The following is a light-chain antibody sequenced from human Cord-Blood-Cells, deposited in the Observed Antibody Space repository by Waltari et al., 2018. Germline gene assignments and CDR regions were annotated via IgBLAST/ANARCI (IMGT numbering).Light chain of an antibody. Sequence: SYVLTQPPSVSVAPGKTARITCGGNNIGSKSVHWYQQKPGQAPVLVIYYDSDRTSGIPGRFSGSNSGNMATLTISRVEAGDEADYYCQVWDSSSDHYVFGTGTKVTVL. CDR2: YDS. J-gene: IGLJ1*01. V-gene: IGLV3-21*04. CDR3: QVWDSSSDHYV. CDR1: NIGSKS.